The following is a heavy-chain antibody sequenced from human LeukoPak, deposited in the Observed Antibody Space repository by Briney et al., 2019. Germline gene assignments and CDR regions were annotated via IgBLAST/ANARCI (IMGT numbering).Heavy chain of an antibody. D-gene: IGHD3-16*01. CDR3: ASTLGFYGPYALDY. V-gene: IGHV3-53*01. CDR2: IYSGGST. J-gene: IGHJ4*02. Sequence: GGSLRLSCAASGFTVSSNHMTWVRQAPGKGLEWISVIYSGGSTYYADSVEGRFTISRDSSKNTLYLQMNSLRAEDTAVYYCASTLGFYGPYALDYWGQGTLVSVSS. CDR1: GFTVSSNH.